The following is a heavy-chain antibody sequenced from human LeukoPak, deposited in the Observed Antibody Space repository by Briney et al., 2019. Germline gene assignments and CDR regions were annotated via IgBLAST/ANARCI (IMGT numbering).Heavy chain of an antibody. Sequence: GSLSLSCATSGFTFSGYGMRWVRQAPGMGLEWVSVISGSGVNTYYADSVKGRFTISRDNSKNTLYLQMNSLRAEDAAVYYCAKYPTYYYESSGYYYFDYWGQGTLVTVSS. V-gene: IGHV3-23*01. J-gene: IGHJ4*02. CDR2: ISGSGVNT. CDR3: AKYPTYYYESSGYYYFDY. D-gene: IGHD3-22*01. CDR1: GFTFSGYG.